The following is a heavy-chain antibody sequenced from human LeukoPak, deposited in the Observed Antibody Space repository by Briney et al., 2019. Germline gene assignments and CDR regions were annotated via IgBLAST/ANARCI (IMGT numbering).Heavy chain of an antibody. J-gene: IGHJ3*02. CDR3: ARVYDYVWGSPAPAAFDI. CDR1: GFTFNNYA. Sequence: GGSLRLSCAASGFTFNNYAMHWVRQAPGKGLEWVAVISYDENHKYYADSVKGRFTISRDNSKNTLYLQMSSLRAEDTAMYYCARVYDYVWGSPAPAAFDIWGQGTMVTVSS. V-gene: IGHV3-30*04. D-gene: IGHD3-16*01. CDR2: ISYDENHK.